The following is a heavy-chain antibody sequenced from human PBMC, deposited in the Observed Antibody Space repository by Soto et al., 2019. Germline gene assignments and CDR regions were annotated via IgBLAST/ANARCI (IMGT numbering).Heavy chain of an antibody. V-gene: IGHV3-48*03. D-gene: IGHD2-8*01. CDR3: ARGGVY. CDR1: GFTFSSHE. CDR2: ISGSGSTI. Sequence: LRLSCEATGFTFSSHEMKWIRQTPGKRLEWIAKISGSGSTINYADSVKGRFTISRDNAQRTLHLQMDSLRVEDTGVYYCARGGVYWGRGTLVTVSS. J-gene: IGHJ1*01.